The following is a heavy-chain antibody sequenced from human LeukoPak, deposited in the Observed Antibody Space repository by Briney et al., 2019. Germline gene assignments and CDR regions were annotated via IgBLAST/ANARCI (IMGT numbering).Heavy chain of an antibody. CDR2: ISHSGST. Sequence: SETLSLTCTVYGGSFSGYYWSWIRQPPGKGLEWIGEISHSGSTNYNPSLKSRVTISVDTSKNQFSLKLSSVTTADTAVYYCASPGYYYDSSGYSYWGQGTLVTVSS. CDR3: ASPGYYYDSSGYSY. V-gene: IGHV4-34*01. J-gene: IGHJ4*02. D-gene: IGHD3-22*01. CDR1: GGSFSGYY.